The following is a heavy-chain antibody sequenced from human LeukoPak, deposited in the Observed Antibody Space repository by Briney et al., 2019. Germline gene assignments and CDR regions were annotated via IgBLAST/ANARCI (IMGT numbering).Heavy chain of an antibody. CDR3: ARDSGYDLT. CDR2: IYASGST. CDR1: GDSISPYY. V-gene: IGHV4-4*07. Sequence: KPSETLSLTCTVSGDSISPYYWSWIRQPVGKGLEWIGRIYASGSTNYNPSHNPSLESRVTMSVDTSNNQFSLNLSSVTAADTAVYCCARDSGYDLTWGQGTLVTVSS. D-gene: IGHD5-12*01. J-gene: IGHJ5*02.